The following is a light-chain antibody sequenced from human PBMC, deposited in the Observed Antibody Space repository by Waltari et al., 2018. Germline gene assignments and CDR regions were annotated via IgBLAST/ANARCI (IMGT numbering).Light chain of an antibody. CDR1: PGVTNNY. CDR2: DVS. Sequence: IVLTQSPGTLSLSPGERATLSCRASPGVTNNYLAWYQQKPGKAPKLLIYDVSRRATGIPDRFSGSGSETDFTLTISRLEPEDFAVYFCQQFSGSPWTFGQGTRVEIK. J-gene: IGKJ1*01. CDR3: QQFSGSPWT. V-gene: IGKV3-20*01.